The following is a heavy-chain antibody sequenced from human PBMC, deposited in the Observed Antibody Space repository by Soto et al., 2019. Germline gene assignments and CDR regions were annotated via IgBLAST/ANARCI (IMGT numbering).Heavy chain of an antibody. CDR2: ISAIADRV. J-gene: IGHJ5*02. CDR1: GCAFSSYA. D-gene: IGHD2-21*02. CDR3: ARFPCWAGDCPQDL. Sequence: WGSLRLSCAASGCAFSSYAIIFFRQASCKGLEWVSSISAIADRVYHADSVKGRFTVFRDNSKNTLYLQMNSQRDEDTAVYYCARFPCWAGDCPQDLWGGGTLVTVSS. V-gene: IGHV3-23*01.